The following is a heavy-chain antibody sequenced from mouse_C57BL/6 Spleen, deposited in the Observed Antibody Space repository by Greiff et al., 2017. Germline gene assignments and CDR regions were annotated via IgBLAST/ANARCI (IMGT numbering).Heavy chain of an antibody. CDR1: GYTFTSYW. CDR3: ARKYSNYGRYFDV. CDR2: LDPSDSYT. D-gene: IGHD2-5*01. V-gene: IGHV1-50*01. Sequence: QVQLQQPGAELVKPGASVKLSCKASGYTFTSYWMQWVKQRPGQGLEWIGELDPSDSYTNYNQKFKGKATLTVDTSSSTAYMQLSSLTSEDSAVYYCARKYSNYGRYFDVWGTGTTVTVSS. J-gene: IGHJ1*03.